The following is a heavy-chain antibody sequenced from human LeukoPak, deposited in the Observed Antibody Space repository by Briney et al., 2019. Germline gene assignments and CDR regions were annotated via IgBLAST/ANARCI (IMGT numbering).Heavy chain of an antibody. J-gene: IGHJ5*02. CDR1: GFIFTNFG. CDR2: ISAGGASI. V-gene: IGHV3-23*01. D-gene: IGHD1-1*01. CDR3: ARDPRPYNWNDVAYQRWFDP. Sequence: QAGGSLRLSCAASGFIFTNFGMSWVRQAPGKGLNWVSAISAGGASIYYADSVKGRFTISRDNSKNTLYLQMNSLRPEDTAVYYCARDPRPYNWNDVAYQRWFDPWGQGTLVTVSS.